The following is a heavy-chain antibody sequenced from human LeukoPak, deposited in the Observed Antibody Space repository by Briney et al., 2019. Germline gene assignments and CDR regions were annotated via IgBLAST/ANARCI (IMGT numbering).Heavy chain of an antibody. D-gene: IGHD6-6*01. V-gene: IGHV4-61*02. Sequence: PSQTLSLTCTVSGGSISSGSYYWSWIRQPAGKGLEWIGRIYTSGSTNYNPSLKSRVTISVDTSKNQFSLKLSSVTAADTAVYYCARIIAARYNWFDPWGREPWSPSPQ. CDR3: ARIIAARYNWFDP. CDR2: IYTSGST. CDR1: GGSISSGSYY. J-gene: IGHJ5*02.